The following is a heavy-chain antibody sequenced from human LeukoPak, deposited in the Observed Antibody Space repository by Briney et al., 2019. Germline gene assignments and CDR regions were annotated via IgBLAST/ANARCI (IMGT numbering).Heavy chain of an antibody. Sequence: SETLSLTCAVYGGSFSGYYWSWIRQPPGKGLEWIGEINHSGSTNYNPSLKSRVTISVDTSKNQFSLKLSSVTAADTAVYYCARHRYCSSTSCPLDYYMDVWGKGTRVTVSS. V-gene: IGHV4-34*01. D-gene: IGHD2-2*01. J-gene: IGHJ6*03. CDR2: INHSGST. CDR1: GGSFSGYY. CDR3: ARHRYCSSTSCPLDYYMDV.